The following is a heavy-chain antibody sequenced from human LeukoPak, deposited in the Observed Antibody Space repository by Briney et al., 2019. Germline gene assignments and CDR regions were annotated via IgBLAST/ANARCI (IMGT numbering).Heavy chain of an antibody. CDR3: ARLLDNDISGDPDTFDV. V-gene: IGHV4-59*11. CDR2: VSYTGRT. J-gene: IGHJ3*01. D-gene: IGHD3-22*01. CDR1: GGSLSGHF. Sequence: SETLSLTCTVSGGSLSGHFWSWIRQPPGKRLEWIAYVSYTGRTKYNPSHQTRVPISIDTSKSQFPLKLPSVTSADTAVYCCARLLDNDISGDPDTFDVWGQGTTVIVSS.